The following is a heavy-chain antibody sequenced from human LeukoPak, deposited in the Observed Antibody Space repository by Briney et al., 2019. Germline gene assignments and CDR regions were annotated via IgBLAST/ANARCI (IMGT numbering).Heavy chain of an antibody. V-gene: IGHV4-30-4*01. CDR1: GGSISSGDYY. CDR3: ARSRLHYYGMDV. Sequence: SETLSLTCTVSGGSISSGDYYWSWIRQPPGKGLEWIGYIYYSGSTYYNPSLKSRVTISVDKSKNQFSLKLSSVTAADTAVYYCARSRLHYYGMDVWGQGTTVTVSS. D-gene: IGHD6-13*01. J-gene: IGHJ6*02. CDR2: IYYSGST.